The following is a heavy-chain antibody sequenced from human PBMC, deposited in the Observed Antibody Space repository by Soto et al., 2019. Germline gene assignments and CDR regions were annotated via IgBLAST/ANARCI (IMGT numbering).Heavy chain of an antibody. D-gene: IGHD2-2*01. CDR1: GGSISSYY. J-gene: IGHJ6*02. Sequence: QVQLQESGPGLVKPSETLSLTCTVSGGSISSYYWSWIRQPPGKGLEWIGYIYYSGSTNYNPSLKRRVTISVDTSKNQFSLKLSSVTAADTAVYYCARDQVVPAAMRHSYYYYGMDVWGQGTTVTVSS. CDR2: IYYSGST. V-gene: IGHV4-59*01. CDR3: ARDQVVPAAMRHSYYYYGMDV.